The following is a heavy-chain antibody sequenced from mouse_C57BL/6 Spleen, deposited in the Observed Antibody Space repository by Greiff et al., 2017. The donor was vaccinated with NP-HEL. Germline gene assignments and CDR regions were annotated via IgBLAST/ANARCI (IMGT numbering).Heavy chain of an antibody. Sequence: VQLQQSGAELVRPGTSVKVSCKASGYAFTNYLIEWVKQRPGQGLEWIGVINPGSGGTNYNEKFKGKATLTADKSSSTAYMQLSSLTSEDSAVYFCARSPYYYGSSPFAYWGQGTLVTVSA. V-gene: IGHV1-54*01. J-gene: IGHJ3*01. D-gene: IGHD1-1*01. CDR3: ARSPYYYGSSPFAY. CDR1: GYAFTNYL. CDR2: INPGSGGT.